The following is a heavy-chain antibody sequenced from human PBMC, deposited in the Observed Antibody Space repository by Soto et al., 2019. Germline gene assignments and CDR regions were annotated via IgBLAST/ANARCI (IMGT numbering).Heavy chain of an antibody. D-gene: IGHD3-3*01. CDR2: ISAYNGNT. V-gene: IGHV1-18*01. J-gene: IGHJ5*02. Sequence: QVQLVQSGAEVKKPGASVKVSCKASGYTFTSYGISWVRQAPGQGLEWMGWISAYNGNTNYAQKLQGRVTMTTETSTSTAYMELRSLRSDDTAVYYCARGWGLSIFGVVKFNWFDPWGQGTLVTVSS. CDR3: ARGWGLSIFGVVKFNWFDP. CDR1: GYTFTSYG.